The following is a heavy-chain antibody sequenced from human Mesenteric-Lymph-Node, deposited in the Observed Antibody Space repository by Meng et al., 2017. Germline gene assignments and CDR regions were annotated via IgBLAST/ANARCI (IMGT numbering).Heavy chain of an antibody. CDR3: ARDCPSYYDFWSGYYKYNWFDP. CDR2: INPNSGGT. J-gene: IGHJ5*02. CDR1: GYTFTGYY. V-gene: IGHV1-2*02. D-gene: IGHD3-3*01. Sequence: ASVKVSCKASGYTFTGYYMHWVRQAPGQGLEWMGWINPNSGGTNYAQKFQGRVTMTGDTSITTVYMELSRLTSDDTAVYYCARDCPSYYDFWSGYYKYNWFDPWGQGTLVTVSS.